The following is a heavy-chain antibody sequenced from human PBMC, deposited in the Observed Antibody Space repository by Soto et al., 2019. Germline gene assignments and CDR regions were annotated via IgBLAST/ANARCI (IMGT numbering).Heavy chain of an antibody. Sequence: SETLSLTCAVYGGSFSGYYWSWIRQPPGKGLEWIGEINHSGSTNYNPSLKSRVTISVDTSKNQFSLKVSSVTAADTAIYYCARTSYYNFWRINSWGQGALVTVSS. CDR3: ARTSYYNFWRINS. J-gene: IGHJ4*02. CDR2: INHSGST. CDR1: GGSFSGYY. V-gene: IGHV4-34*01. D-gene: IGHD3-3*01.